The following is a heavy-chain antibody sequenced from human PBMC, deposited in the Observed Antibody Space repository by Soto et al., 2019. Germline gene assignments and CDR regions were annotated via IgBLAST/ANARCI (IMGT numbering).Heavy chain of an antibody. CDR1: GGSISSGGYY. D-gene: IGHD6-19*01. V-gene: IGHV4-31*03. Sequence: SETLSLTCTVSGGSISSGGYYCSWIRQHPGKGLEWIGYIHYSGSTYYNPSLKSRVIISLDTSKNQFSLRLSSVTAADTAVYYCARDISVADAFDIWGQGTMVTVSS. CDR2: IHYSGST. CDR3: ARDISVADAFDI. J-gene: IGHJ3*02.